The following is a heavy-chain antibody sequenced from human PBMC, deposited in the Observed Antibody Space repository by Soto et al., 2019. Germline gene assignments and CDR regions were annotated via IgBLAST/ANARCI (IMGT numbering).Heavy chain of an antibody. D-gene: IGHD3-22*01. V-gene: IGHV1-69*13. CDR3: ARVAPGYYYVDY. J-gene: IGHJ4*02. Sequence: SVKVSCKASGGTFSSYAISWVRQAPGQGLEWMGGIIPIFGTANFAQKFQGRVTITADESTSTAYMELSSLRSEDTAVYYCARVAPGYYYVDYWGQGTLVTVSS. CDR1: GGTFSSYA. CDR2: IIPIFGTA.